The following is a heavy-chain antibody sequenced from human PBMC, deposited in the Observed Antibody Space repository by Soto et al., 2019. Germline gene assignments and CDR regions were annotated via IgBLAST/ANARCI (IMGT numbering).Heavy chain of an antibody. D-gene: IGHD1-26*01. Sequence: SVKVSCKASGGTFSSYAISWVRQAPGQGLEWMGGIIPIFGTANYAQKFQGRVTITADESTSTAYMELSSLRSEDTAVYYFARDGVVVGATTTFYYYYGMDVWGQGTTVTVSS. J-gene: IGHJ6*02. V-gene: IGHV1-69*13. CDR3: ARDGVVVGATTTFYYYYGMDV. CDR1: GGTFSSYA. CDR2: IIPIFGTA.